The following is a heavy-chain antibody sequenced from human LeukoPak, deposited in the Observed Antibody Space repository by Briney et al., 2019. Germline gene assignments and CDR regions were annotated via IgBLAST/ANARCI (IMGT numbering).Heavy chain of an antibody. CDR2: IIPIFGTA. CDR3: ARRSRDGSVWSAFDI. V-gene: IGHV1-69*06. Sequence: SVKVSCKASGGTFSSYAISWVRQAPGQGLEWMGGIIPIFGTANYAQKFQGRVTITADKSTSTAYMELSSLRSEDTAVYYCARRSRDGSVWSAFDIWGQGTMVTVSS. D-gene: IGHD5-24*01. CDR1: GGTFSSYA. J-gene: IGHJ3*02.